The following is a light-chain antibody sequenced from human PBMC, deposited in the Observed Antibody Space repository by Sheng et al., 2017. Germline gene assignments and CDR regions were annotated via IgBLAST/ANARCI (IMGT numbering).Light chain of an antibody. J-gene: IGKJ4*01. CDR2: DAS. V-gene: IGKV1-13*02. CDR3: QHPHL. Sequence: AIQLTQSPSSLSASVGDRVTITCRASQGINSALAWYQQKPGKPPKLLIYDASSLQSGVPSRFSGSGSGTEFTLTISSLQPEDFATYYCQHPHLFGGGTKVEI. CDR1: QGINSA.